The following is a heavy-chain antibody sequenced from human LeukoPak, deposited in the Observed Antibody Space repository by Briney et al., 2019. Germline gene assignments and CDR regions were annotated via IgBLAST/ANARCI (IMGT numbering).Heavy chain of an antibody. Sequence: GGSLRLSCAASGFTFSTSWMHWVRQAPGKGLVWVSRIKTDGSSTSYADSVKGRFTISRDNAKNTLYLQMNSLRVEDTAVYYRTTLYGGSLDYWGQGTLVTVSS. CDR3: TTLYGGSLDY. D-gene: IGHD5-12*01. J-gene: IGHJ4*02. CDR1: GFTFSTSW. CDR2: IKTDGSST. V-gene: IGHV3-74*01.